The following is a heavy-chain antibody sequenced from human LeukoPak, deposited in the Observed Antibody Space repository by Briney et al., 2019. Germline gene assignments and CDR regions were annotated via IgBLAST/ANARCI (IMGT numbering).Heavy chain of an antibody. CDR2: ISGSGGST. D-gene: IGHD2-21*01. Sequence: GGSLRLSCAASGFTFSSYAMSWVRQAPGKGLEWVSAISGSGGSTYYADSVKGRFTVSRDNSKKTVYLQMNSLRAEDTAIYYCTKGGDSYGNPSSWGQGTLVIVSS. V-gene: IGHV3-23*01. CDR3: TKGGDSYGNPSS. J-gene: IGHJ5*02. CDR1: GFTFSSYA.